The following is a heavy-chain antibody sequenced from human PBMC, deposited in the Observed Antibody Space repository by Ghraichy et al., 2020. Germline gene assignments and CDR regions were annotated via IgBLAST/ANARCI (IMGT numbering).Heavy chain of an antibody. Sequence: SETLSLTCAVYGGSFSGYYWSWIRQHPGKGLEWIGYIYYSGSTYYNPSLKSLVTISVDTSKNQFSLKLSSVTAADTAVYYCARGALSQNPFQHWGQGTLVTVSS. V-gene: IGHV4-31*01. D-gene: IGHD3-9*01. CDR1: GGSFSGYY. CDR2: IYYSGST. J-gene: IGHJ1*01. CDR3: ARGALSQNPFQH.